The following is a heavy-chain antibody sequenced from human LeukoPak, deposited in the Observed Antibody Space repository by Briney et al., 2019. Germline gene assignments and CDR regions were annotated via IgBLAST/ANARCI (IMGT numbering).Heavy chain of an antibody. J-gene: IGHJ3*01. V-gene: IGHV4-31*03. CDR3: ARDLYQFGFWSGYYP. Sequence: SETLSLTCTVSGGSISSGGYYWRWIRQHPGKGLEWIGYIYYSGSTYYNPSLKSRVTISVDTSKNQFSLKLSSVTAADTAVYYCARDLYQFGFWSGYYPWGQGTMVTVSS. CDR2: IYYSGST. CDR1: GGSISSGGYY. D-gene: IGHD3-3*01.